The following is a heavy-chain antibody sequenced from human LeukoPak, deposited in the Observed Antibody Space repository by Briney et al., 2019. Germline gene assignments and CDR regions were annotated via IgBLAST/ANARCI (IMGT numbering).Heavy chain of an antibody. CDR3: VGGDSSGYWKFDY. V-gene: IGHV3-30*02. CDR1: GFTFSNYG. Sequence: GGPLRLSCAASGFTFSNYGMSWVRQAPGKGLEWVAFIRFDTSNKYYADSVKGRLTISRDNSKNTLYLQMNSLRAEDTAVYYCVGGDSSGYWKFDYWGQGTLVTVSS. J-gene: IGHJ4*02. CDR2: IRFDTSNK. D-gene: IGHD3-22*01.